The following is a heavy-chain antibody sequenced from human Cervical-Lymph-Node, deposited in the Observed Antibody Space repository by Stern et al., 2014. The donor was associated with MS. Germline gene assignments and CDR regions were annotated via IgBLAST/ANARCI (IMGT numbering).Heavy chain of an antibody. CDR2: LYHRGSS. J-gene: IGHJ2*01. V-gene: IGHV4-4*02. Sequence: QLQLQESGPGLVKPSGTLSLTCAVSGGSVSSTNWWSWVRQSPGKGLEWLGNLYHRGSSNDRPSRRSRVSLSLDNSKNHLALHLTSVTAADTAVYYCARERQQYCNSEGCSYWYFDLWGRGTLVTVSS. CDR3: ARERQQYCNSEGCSYWYFDL. CDR1: GGSVSSTNW. D-gene: IGHD2/OR15-2a*01.